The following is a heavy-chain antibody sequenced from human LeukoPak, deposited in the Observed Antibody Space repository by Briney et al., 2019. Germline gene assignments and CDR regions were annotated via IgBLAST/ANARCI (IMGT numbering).Heavy chain of an antibody. D-gene: IGHD2-2*01. CDR3: ATAGFFVVVPAAYDAFDI. V-gene: IGHV1-24*01. J-gene: IGHJ3*02. Sequence: ASAKVSCKVSGDTLIELAIHWVRQAPGKGLEWMGGLDPEDGASMYAQRFEGRVTMTEDTTTETAYMELSSVRSEDTAVYYCATAGFFVVVPAAYDAFDIWGQGTMVTVSS. CDR2: LDPEDGAS. CDR1: GDTLIELA.